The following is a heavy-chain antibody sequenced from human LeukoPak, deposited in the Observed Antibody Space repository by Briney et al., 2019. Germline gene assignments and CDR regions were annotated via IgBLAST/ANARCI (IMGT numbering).Heavy chain of an antibody. Sequence: SETLSLTCAVYVGSFSGYCWSWIRQPPGKGLEWIGEINHSGSTNYNPSLKTRVTILVDTSKNQFSLKLSSVTAADTAVYYCARGENSFYGSGSYHQPFDYWGQGTLVTVSS. V-gene: IGHV4-34*01. D-gene: IGHD3-10*01. CDR2: INHSGST. J-gene: IGHJ4*02. CDR1: VGSFSGYC. CDR3: ARGENSFYGSGSYHQPFDY.